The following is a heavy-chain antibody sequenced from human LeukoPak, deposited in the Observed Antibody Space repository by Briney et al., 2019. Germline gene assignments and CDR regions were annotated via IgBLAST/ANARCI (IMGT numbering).Heavy chain of an antibody. Sequence: ASVTVSCKASGYTFTGYYMHWVRQAPGQGLEWMGWINPNSSGTNYAQKFQGRVTMTRDTSISTAYMELSRLRSDDTAVYYCARGASGVYTVTTSWFDPWGQGTLVTVSS. CDR1: GYTFTGYY. J-gene: IGHJ5*02. V-gene: IGHV1-2*02. CDR3: ARGASGVYTVTTSWFDP. CDR2: INPNSSGT. D-gene: IGHD4-17*01.